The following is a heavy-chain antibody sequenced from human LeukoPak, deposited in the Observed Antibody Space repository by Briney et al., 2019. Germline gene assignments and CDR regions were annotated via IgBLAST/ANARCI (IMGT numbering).Heavy chain of an antibody. CDR1: GGSISSGGYY. CDR2: IYYSGST. J-gene: IGHJ3*02. CDR3: ARGPLYYYYDRRAGAFDI. Sequence: PSETLSLTCTVSGGSISSGGYYWSWIRQHPGKGLEWIGYIYYSGSTYYNPSLKSRVTISVDTSKNQFSLKLSSVTAADTAVYYCARGPLYYYYDRRAGAFDIWGQGTMVTVSS. V-gene: IGHV4-31*03. D-gene: IGHD3-22*01.